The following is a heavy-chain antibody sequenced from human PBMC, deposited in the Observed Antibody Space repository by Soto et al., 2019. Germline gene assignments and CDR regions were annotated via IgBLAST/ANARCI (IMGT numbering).Heavy chain of an antibody. V-gene: IGHV3-23*01. Sequence: PGGSLRLSCAASGFTFSSYAMSWVRQAPGKGLEWVSAISGSGGSTYYADSVKGRFTISRDNSKNTLYLQMNSLRAEDTAVYYCAKWAGKGWNPSNGMDVWGQGTTVTVSS. CDR2: ISGSGGST. CDR1: GFTFSSYA. D-gene: IGHD1-1*01. J-gene: IGHJ6*02. CDR3: AKWAGKGWNPSNGMDV.